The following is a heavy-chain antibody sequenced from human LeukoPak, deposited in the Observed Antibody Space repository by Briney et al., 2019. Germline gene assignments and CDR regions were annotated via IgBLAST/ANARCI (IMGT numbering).Heavy chain of an antibody. V-gene: IGHV3-7*01. CDR1: GFDFSNYW. Sequence: GGSLRLSCAASGFDFSNYWMTWVRQAPGKGLEWVANIKSDGTKKYYADSLKGRFTISRVNAKNSLYLQMNSLSAEDTAVYYCARAVAAEYDRSGDSFAGDYFDYWGQGTLVTISS. J-gene: IGHJ4*02. D-gene: IGHD3-22*01. CDR3: ARAVAAEYDRSGDSFAGDYFDY. CDR2: IKSDGTKK.